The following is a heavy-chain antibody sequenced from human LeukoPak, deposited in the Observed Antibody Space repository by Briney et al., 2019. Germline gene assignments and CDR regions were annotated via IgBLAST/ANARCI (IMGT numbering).Heavy chain of an antibody. CDR3: ARGVKWYSSGWYAFDI. Sequence: SETLSLTRAVYGGSFSGYYWSWIRQPPGKGLEWIGEINHSGSTNYNPSLKSRVTISVDTSKNQFSLKLSSVTAADTAVYYCARGVKWYSSGWYAFDIWGQGTMVTVSS. CDR1: GGSFSGYY. J-gene: IGHJ3*02. CDR2: INHSGST. D-gene: IGHD6-19*01. V-gene: IGHV4-34*01.